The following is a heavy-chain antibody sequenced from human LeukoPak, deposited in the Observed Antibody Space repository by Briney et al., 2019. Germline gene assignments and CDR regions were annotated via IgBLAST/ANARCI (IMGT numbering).Heavy chain of an antibody. D-gene: IGHD3-16*02. J-gene: IGHJ5*02. CDR2: IIPILAIA. CDR1: GGTFSSYI. CDR3: ARDLGRLGELSLRWFDP. V-gene: IGHV1-69*04. Sequence: GASVKVSCKASGGTFSSYIISWLRQAPGQGLEWMGRIIPILAIAKYAQKFQGRITITADKSTSTAYMELSSLRSEDTAVYYCARDLGRLGELSLRWFDPWGQGTLVTVSS.